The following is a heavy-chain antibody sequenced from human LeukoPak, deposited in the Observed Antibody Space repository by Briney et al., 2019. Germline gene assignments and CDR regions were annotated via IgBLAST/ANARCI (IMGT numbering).Heavy chain of an antibody. CDR3: AKDRHYYDSSGYYYWNFDL. D-gene: IGHD3-22*01. V-gene: IGHV3-74*01. Sequence: GGSLRLSCAASGFTFSSYWMHWVRQAPGKGLVWVSRINSDGSSTSYADSVKGRFTISRDNAKNTLYLQMNSLRAEDTAVYYCAKDRHYYDSSGYYYWNFDLWGRGTLVTVSS. J-gene: IGHJ2*01. CDR2: INSDGSST. CDR1: GFTFSSYW.